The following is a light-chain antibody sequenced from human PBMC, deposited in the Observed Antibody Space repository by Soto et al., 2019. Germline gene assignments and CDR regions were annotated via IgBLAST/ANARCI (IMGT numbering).Light chain of an antibody. CDR3: QQYYSYLSLT. Sequence: AIRMTQSPSSFSASTGDRVTITCRASQGISSYLAWYQQKPGKAPKLLIYAASTLQSGVPSRFSGSGSGTDFTLIISCLQSEDFATYYCQQYYSYLSLTFGGGTKVEIK. J-gene: IGKJ4*01. CDR2: AAS. V-gene: IGKV1-8*01. CDR1: QGISSY.